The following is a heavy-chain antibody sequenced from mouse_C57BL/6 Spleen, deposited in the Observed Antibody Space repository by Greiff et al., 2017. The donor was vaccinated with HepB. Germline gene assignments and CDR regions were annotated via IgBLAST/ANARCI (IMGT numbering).Heavy chain of an antibody. Sequence: DVQLVESGPGLVKPSQSLSLTCSVTGYSITSGYYWNWIRQFPGNKLEWMGYISYDGSNNYNPSLKNRISITRDTSKNQFFLKLNSVTTEDTATYYCARERDYYGLDYWGQGTTLTVSS. CDR3: ARERDYYGLDY. D-gene: IGHD1-1*01. V-gene: IGHV3-6*01. CDR2: ISYDGSN. J-gene: IGHJ2*01. CDR1: GYSITSGYY.